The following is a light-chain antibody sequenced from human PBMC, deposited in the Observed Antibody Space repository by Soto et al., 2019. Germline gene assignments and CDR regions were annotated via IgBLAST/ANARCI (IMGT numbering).Light chain of an antibody. Sequence: EIVLTQSPGTLSLSPGERATLSCRASQSVSNNYLAWYQQKPGQAPRLLIYGASSRGTGIPARFSGSGSGTDFTLTISSLEPEDFAVYYCQQRSNWPITFGQGTRLEIK. CDR2: GAS. J-gene: IGKJ5*01. CDR3: QQRSNWPIT. CDR1: QSVSNNY. V-gene: IGKV3D-20*02.